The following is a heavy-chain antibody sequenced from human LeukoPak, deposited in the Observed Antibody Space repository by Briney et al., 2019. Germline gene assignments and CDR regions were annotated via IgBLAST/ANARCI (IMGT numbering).Heavy chain of an antibody. Sequence: GGSLRLSCAASGFTFSSYAMSWVRQAPGKGLEWVSAISGSGGSTCYADSVKGRFTISRDNSKNTLFVQMNSLGAEDTAVYYCAKDHSSGYPYAFDIWGQGTMVTVSS. J-gene: IGHJ3*02. CDR3: AKDHSSGYPYAFDI. D-gene: IGHD3-10*01. CDR1: GFTFSSYA. V-gene: IGHV3-23*01. CDR2: ISGSGGST.